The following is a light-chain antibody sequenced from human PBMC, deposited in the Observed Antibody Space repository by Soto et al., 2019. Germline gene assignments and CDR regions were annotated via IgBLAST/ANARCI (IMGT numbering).Light chain of an antibody. Sequence: DIQMTQSPSSLSASVGDRVTITFQASQDIKNYLNWYQQKPGKAPNLLIYDASNLKTGVPSRFSGSGSGTHFTFTISSLQPEDVATYYCQHYDHLPPLSFGGGTKVEI. V-gene: IGKV1-33*01. J-gene: IGKJ4*01. CDR1: QDIKNY. CDR2: DAS. CDR3: QHYDHLPPLS.